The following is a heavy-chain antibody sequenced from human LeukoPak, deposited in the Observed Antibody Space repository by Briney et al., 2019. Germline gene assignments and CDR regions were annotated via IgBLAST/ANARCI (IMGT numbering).Heavy chain of an antibody. CDR2: FYKGDST. D-gene: IGHD2-15*01. Sequence: GGSLRLSCAASGFIVSNRYMYWVRQAPGKGLEWVSFFYKGDSTYYAESVRGRFTISRDNSRNTLYLLMNSLIPEDTAVYYCAREVVSSPSYFDSWGQGTLVTVSS. V-gene: IGHV3-53*01. CDR3: AREVVSSPSYFDS. J-gene: IGHJ4*02. CDR1: GFIVSNRY.